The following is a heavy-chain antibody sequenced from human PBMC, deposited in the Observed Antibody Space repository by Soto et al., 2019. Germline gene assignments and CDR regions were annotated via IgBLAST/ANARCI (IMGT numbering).Heavy chain of an antibody. Sequence: QVQLVQSGAEVKKPGSSVKVSCKASGGTFSSYAISWVRQAPGQGHEWMGGIIPIFGTANYAQKFQGRVTITADESTSTAYMELSSLRSEDTAVYYCARRYSGYRDDYYYYGMDVWGQGTTVTVSS. D-gene: IGHD5-12*01. J-gene: IGHJ6*02. V-gene: IGHV1-69*01. CDR1: GGTFSSYA. CDR2: IIPIFGTA. CDR3: ARRYSGYRDDYYYYGMDV.